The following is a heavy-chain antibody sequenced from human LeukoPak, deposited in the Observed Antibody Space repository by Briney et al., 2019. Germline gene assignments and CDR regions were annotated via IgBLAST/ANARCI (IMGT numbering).Heavy chain of an antibody. CDR3: ARGLYSSSWYRY. CDR2: INHSGST. CDR1: GESFSGYY. Sequence: SETLSLTCAVYGESFSGYYWSWIRQPPGKGLDWIGEINHSGSTNYNPSLKSRVTISVDTSKNQFSLKLSSVTAADTAVYYCARGLYSSSWYRYWGQGTLVTVSS. D-gene: IGHD6-13*01. J-gene: IGHJ4*02. V-gene: IGHV4-34*01.